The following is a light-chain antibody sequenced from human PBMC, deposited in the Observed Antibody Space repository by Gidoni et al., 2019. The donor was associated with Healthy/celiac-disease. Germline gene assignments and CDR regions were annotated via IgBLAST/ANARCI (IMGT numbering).Light chain of an antibody. CDR3: QQRSNWLPLT. Sequence: PGERATLSCRASQSVSSYLAWYQQKPGQAPRLLIYDASNRATGIPARFSGSGSGTDFTLTISSLEPEDFAVYYCQQRSNWLPLTFGGGTKVEIK. CDR2: DAS. J-gene: IGKJ4*01. V-gene: IGKV3-11*01. CDR1: QSVSSY.